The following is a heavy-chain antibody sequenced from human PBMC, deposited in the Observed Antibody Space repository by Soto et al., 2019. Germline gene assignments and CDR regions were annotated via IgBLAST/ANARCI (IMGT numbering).Heavy chain of an antibody. CDR3: ARGYCSSTSCYHNWFDP. Sequence: ASVKVSGKASGCTFTSYDINWVRQATGQGLEWMGWMNPNSGNTGYAQKFQGRVTMTRNTSISTAYMELSSLRSEDTAVYYCARGYCSSTSCYHNWFDPWGQGTLVTVSS. D-gene: IGHD2-2*01. J-gene: IGHJ5*02. V-gene: IGHV1-8*01. CDR2: MNPNSGNT. CDR1: GCTFTSYD.